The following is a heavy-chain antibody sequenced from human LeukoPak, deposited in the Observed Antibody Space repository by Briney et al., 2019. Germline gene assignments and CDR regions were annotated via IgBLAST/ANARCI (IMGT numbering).Heavy chain of an antibody. CDR2: INHSGST. V-gene: IGHV4-34*01. CDR3: ARAQVAGTEFDY. D-gene: IGHD6-19*01. Sequence: PSETLSLTCAVYGGSFSGYYWSWIRQPPGKGLEWIGEINHSGSTNYNPSLKSRVTISVDTSKNQFSLKLSSVTAADTAVYYCARAQVAGTEFDYWGQGTLVTVSS. J-gene: IGHJ4*02. CDR1: GGSFSGYY.